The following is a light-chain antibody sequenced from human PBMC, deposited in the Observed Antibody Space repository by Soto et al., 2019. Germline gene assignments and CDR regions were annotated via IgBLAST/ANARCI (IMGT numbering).Light chain of an antibody. CDR1: QSVSSN. J-gene: IGKJ1*01. Sequence: EIVMTQSPATLSVSPGERATLSCRASQSVSSNLAWYQQKPGQAPRLLIYGASTRATGIPARFSGSGSGTELTLTISSLQSEDFAVYYCQHYNNWPRTFVQGTKV. CDR2: GAS. CDR3: QHYNNWPRT. V-gene: IGKV3-15*01.